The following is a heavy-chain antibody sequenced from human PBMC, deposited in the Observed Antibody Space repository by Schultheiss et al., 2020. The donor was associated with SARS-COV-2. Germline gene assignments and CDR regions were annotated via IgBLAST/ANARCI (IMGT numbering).Heavy chain of an antibody. Sequence: GGSLRLSCAASGFTFSTYTMNWVRQAPGKGLEWVSSISSRGTYIYYADSVKGRFTISRDNAQNSLYLQMNSLRAEDTALYYCAKRLGYSSGWCMDVWGQGTTVTVSS. J-gene: IGHJ6*02. CDR1: GFTFSTYT. CDR3: AKRLGYSSGWCMDV. CDR2: ISSRGTYI. D-gene: IGHD6-19*01. V-gene: IGHV3-21*04.